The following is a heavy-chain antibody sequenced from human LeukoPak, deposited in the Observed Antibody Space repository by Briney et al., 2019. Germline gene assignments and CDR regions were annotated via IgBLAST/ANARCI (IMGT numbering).Heavy chain of an antibody. CDR1: GFTFSSYW. CDR3: ARGYCSGGSCYYDY. V-gene: IGHV3-7*04. CDR2: IKQDGSEK. Sequence: GGSLRLSCAASGFTFSSYWMSWVRQAPGKGLEWVANIKQDGSEKYYVDSVKGRFTISRDNAKNSLYLQMNSLRAEDTAVYYCARGYCSGGSCYYDYWGQGTLVTVSS. J-gene: IGHJ4*02. D-gene: IGHD2-15*01.